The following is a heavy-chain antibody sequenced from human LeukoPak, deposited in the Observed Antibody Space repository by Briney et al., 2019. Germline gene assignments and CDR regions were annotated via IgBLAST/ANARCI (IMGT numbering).Heavy chain of an antibody. J-gene: IGHJ4*02. Sequence: SGGSLRLSCAASGFTFSSYGMHWVRQAPGKGLEWVAFIRYDGSNKYYADSVKGRFTISRDNSKNTLYLQMNSLRAEDTAVYYCAKSRPQYSYGLYYFDYWGQGTLVTVSS. CDR2: IRYDGSNK. D-gene: IGHD5-18*01. CDR3: AKSRPQYSYGLYYFDY. V-gene: IGHV3-30*02. CDR1: GFTFSSYG.